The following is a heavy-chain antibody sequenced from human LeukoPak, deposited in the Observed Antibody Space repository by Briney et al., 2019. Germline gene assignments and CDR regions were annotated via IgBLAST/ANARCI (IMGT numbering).Heavy chain of an antibody. D-gene: IGHD5-18*01. V-gene: IGHV3-21*01. J-gene: IGHJ4*02. CDR3: ATSPVYSYGHPYYFDY. Sequence: KSGGSLRLSCAGSVFTFSSYSMNWVRQAPGKGLEWVSCSSSSSSYIYYADSVKGRFTISRDNAKNSLYLQMNSLRAEDTAVYYCATSPVYSYGHPYYFDYWGQGTLVTVSS. CDR2: SSSSSSYI. CDR1: VFTFSSYS.